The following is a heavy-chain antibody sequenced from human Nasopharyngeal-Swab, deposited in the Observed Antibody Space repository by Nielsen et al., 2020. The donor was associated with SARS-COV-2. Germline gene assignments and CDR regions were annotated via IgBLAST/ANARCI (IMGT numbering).Heavy chain of an antibody. J-gene: IGHJ5*02. CDR2: IIPIFGTA. CDR1: GGTFSSYA. Sequence: VSCKASGGTFSSYAISWVRQAPGQGLEWMGGIIPIFGTANYAQKFQGRVTITADESTSTAYMELSSLRSEDTAVYYCARDNRFLEWLLSGSAVNWFDPWGQGTLVTVSS. D-gene: IGHD3-3*01. CDR3: ARDNRFLEWLLSGSAVNWFDP. V-gene: IGHV1-69*01.